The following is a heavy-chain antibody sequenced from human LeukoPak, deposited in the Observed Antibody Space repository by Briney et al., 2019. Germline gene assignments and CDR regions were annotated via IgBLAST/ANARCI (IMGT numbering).Heavy chain of an antibody. J-gene: IGHJ6*03. Sequence: KPGGSLRLSCAASGFTFSSYSMNWVRQAPGKGLEWVSSISSSSSYIYYADSVKGRFTISRDNAKNSLYLQMNSLRAEDTAVYYCARRVEYYYYMDVWGKGTTVTVSS. CDR2: ISSSSSYI. V-gene: IGHV3-21*01. D-gene: IGHD2-15*01. CDR3: ARRVEYYYYMDV. CDR1: GFTFSSYS.